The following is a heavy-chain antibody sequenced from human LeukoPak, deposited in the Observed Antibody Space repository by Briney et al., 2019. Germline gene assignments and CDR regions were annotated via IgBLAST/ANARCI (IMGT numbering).Heavy chain of an antibody. J-gene: IGHJ4*02. Sequence: SETLSLTCAVSGGSISSGGYSWSWIRQPPGKGPEWIGYIYHSGSTYYNPSLKSRVTISVDRSKNQFSLKLSSVTAADTAVYYCARWGSLRTFDYWGQGTLVTVSS. V-gene: IGHV4-30-2*01. CDR3: ARWGSLRTFDY. D-gene: IGHD3-16*01. CDR1: GGSISSGGYS. CDR2: IYHSGST.